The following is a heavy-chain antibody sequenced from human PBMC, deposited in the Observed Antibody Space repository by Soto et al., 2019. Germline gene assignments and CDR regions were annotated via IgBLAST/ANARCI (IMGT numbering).Heavy chain of an antibody. CDR3: ARRYSYGYVYFDY. CDR2: IYYSGST. CDR1: GGSISSGDYY. V-gene: IGHV4-30-4*01. J-gene: IGHJ4*02. Sequence: PSETLSLTCTVSGGSISSGDYYWSWIRQPPGKGLEWIGYIYYSGSTYYNPSLKSRVTISVDTSKNQFSLKLSSVTAADTAVYYCARRYSYGYVYFDYWGQGTLVTVSS. D-gene: IGHD5-18*01.